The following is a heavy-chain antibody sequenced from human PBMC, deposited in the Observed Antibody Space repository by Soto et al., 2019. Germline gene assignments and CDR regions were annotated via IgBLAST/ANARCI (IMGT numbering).Heavy chain of an antibody. Sequence: ASVKVSCRASGGTFSSYTISWVRQAPGQGLEWMGIINPIRGITNYAQKFQGRVTMTRDKSTSTVYMELSSLRSEDTAVYYCARGYSSSYYNWFDPWGQGTLVTVSS. V-gene: IGHV1-69*02. D-gene: IGHD6-13*01. CDR2: INPIRGIT. J-gene: IGHJ5*02. CDR1: GGTFSSYT. CDR3: ARGYSSSYYNWFDP.